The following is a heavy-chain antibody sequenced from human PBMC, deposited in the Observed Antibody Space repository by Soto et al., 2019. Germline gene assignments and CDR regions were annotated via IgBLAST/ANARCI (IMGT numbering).Heavy chain of an antibody. J-gene: IGHJ4*02. CDR3: AAGTDTAMEQGADY. D-gene: IGHD5-18*01. CDR1: GFTFSDHS. V-gene: IGHV3-21*02. CDR2: ISTTGRYI. Sequence: EVQLVESGGGLVKPGGSLRLSCAASGFTFSDHSMNWVRQAPGKALEWVASISTTGRYIYYADSMAGRFTISRDNAKNSLCLQIHSLRGEDTAVYYCAAGTDTAMEQGADYWGQGTLVTVSS.